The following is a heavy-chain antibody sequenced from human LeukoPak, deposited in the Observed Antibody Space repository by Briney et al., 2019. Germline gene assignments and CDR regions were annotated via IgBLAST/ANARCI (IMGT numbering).Heavy chain of an antibody. J-gene: IGHJ3*02. D-gene: IGHD1-20*01. Sequence: SETLSLTCTVSGGSISSYYWSWIRQPAGKGLEWIGRIYTSGSTNYNPSLKSRVTMSVDTSKNRFSLKLSSVTAADTAVYYCARDYITGILDAFNIWGQGTMVTVSS. CDR1: GGSISSYY. CDR3: ARDYITGILDAFNI. V-gene: IGHV4-4*07. CDR2: IYTSGST.